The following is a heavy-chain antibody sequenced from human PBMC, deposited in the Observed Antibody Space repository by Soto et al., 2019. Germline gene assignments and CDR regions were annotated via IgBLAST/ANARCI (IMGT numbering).Heavy chain of an antibody. CDR1: GGSISRYY. CDR3: ARGGISHWAYFYYMDV. V-gene: IGHV4-59*12. D-gene: IGHD2-21*01. J-gene: IGHJ6*03. Sequence: SETLSLTCTVSGGSISRYYWSWIRQPPGKGLEWIGDINYSGSTNYNPSLKSRVTMSVDTSKNQFSLKLSSVTAADTATYYCARGGISHWAYFYYMDVWDRGTTVTVSS. CDR2: INYSGST.